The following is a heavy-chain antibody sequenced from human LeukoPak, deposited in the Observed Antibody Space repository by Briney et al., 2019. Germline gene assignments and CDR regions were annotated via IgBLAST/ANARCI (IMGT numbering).Heavy chain of an antibody. CDR3: ARDTGIAVEPDAFDI. D-gene: IGHD6-19*01. J-gene: IGHJ3*02. CDR2: IKQDGSEK. Sequence: PRGSLRLSCAASGFTFSSYWMSWVRQAPGKGLEWVANIKQDGSEKYYVDSVKGRFTISRDNAKNSLYLQMNSLRAEDTAVYYCARDTGIAVEPDAFDIWGQGTMVTVSS. V-gene: IGHV3-7*03. CDR1: GFTFSSYW.